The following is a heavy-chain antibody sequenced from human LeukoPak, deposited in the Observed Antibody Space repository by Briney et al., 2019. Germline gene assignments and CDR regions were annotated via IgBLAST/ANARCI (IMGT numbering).Heavy chain of an antibody. V-gene: IGHV1-2*02. J-gene: IGHJ4*02. Sequence: ASVEVSCKASGYTFTGYYMHWVRQAPGQGLEWMGWINPNNGGTKYAHKFQGGVTMSTDTSISTACMELSRLRSDDTAFYYCARGGYSGYETTDYWGQGTLVTVSS. D-gene: IGHD5-12*01. CDR3: ARGGYSGYETTDY. CDR2: INPNNGGT. CDR1: GYTFTGYY.